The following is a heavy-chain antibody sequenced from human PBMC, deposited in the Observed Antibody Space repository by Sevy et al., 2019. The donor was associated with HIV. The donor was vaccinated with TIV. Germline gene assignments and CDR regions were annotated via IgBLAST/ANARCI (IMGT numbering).Heavy chain of an antibody. CDR3: ARWNWGYLNVDY. D-gene: IGHD7-27*01. CDR1: GFTFSSYC. CDR2: IKQDGSEK. V-gene: IGHV3-7*01. Sequence: GGSLRLSCAASGFTFSSYCMSWVRQAPGKGLEWVSNIKQDGSEKYYVDSVKGRFTISRDNAKNSLYLQMNSLRGEDTAVYYCARWNWGYLNVDYWGQGTLVTVSS. J-gene: IGHJ4*02.